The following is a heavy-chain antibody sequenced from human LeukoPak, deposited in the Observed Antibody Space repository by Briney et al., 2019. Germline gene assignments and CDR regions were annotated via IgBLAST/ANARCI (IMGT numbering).Heavy chain of an antibody. Sequence: PGGSLRLSCAASGFTFSSYSMNWVRQAPGKGLEWVSSISSSGSYIYYADSVKGRFTISRDNAKNSLYLQMNSLRAEDTAVYYCAKEGVVGATLKPPFDYWGQGTLVTVSS. V-gene: IGHV3-21*04. J-gene: IGHJ4*02. CDR1: GFTFSSYS. D-gene: IGHD1-26*01. CDR2: ISSSGSYI. CDR3: AKEGVVGATLKPPFDY.